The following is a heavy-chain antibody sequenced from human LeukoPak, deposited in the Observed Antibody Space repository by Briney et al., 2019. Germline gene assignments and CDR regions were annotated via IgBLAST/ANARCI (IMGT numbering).Heavy chain of an antibody. CDR2: IYYSGST. CDR3: AGGDSGSYYRSNWFDP. J-gene: IGHJ5*02. V-gene: IGHV4-59*01. CDR1: GGSISSYY. D-gene: IGHD1-26*01. Sequence: SETLSLTCTVSGGSISSYYWSWIRQPPGKGLEWIGYIYYSGSTNYNPSLKSRVTISVDTSKNQFSLKLSSVTAADAAVYYCAGGDSGSYYRSNWFDPWGQGTLVTVSS.